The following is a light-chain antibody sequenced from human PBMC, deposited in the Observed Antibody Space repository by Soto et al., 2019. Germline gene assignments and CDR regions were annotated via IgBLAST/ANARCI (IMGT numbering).Light chain of an antibody. CDR2: DVS. CDR3: QQYGSSPRT. Sequence: EIVLTQSPGTLSLSPGERAALSCRASRSLSSTSLAWYQQRPCQAPRLLIYDVSSRATGIPDRFSGSGSGTDFTLTINRLEPDDFAVYYCQQYGSSPRTFGQGTKVEIK. V-gene: IGKV3-20*01. CDR1: RSLSSTS. J-gene: IGKJ1*01.